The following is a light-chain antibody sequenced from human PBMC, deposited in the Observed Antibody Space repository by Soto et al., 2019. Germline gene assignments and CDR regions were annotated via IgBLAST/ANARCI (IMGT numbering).Light chain of an antibody. J-gene: IGKJ4*01. CDR1: RGISNY. Sequence: DIQMTQSPSAMSASVGDRVTITCRASRGISNYLTWFQQKPGKVPKRLIYAASSLQSGVPSRFSGSGSGTELTLTITSLQPEDCATYFCLQHSSYPLTCGGGTKVEIK. V-gene: IGKV1-17*03. CDR3: LQHSSYPLT. CDR2: AAS.